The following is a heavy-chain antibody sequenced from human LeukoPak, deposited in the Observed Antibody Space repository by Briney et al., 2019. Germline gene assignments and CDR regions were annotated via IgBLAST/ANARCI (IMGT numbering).Heavy chain of an antibody. Sequence: PSETLSLTCTVSGGSIGSYYWSWIRQPPGKGLEWIGYIYYSGSTNYNPSLKSRVTISVDTSKNQFSLKLSSVTAADTAVYYCASLGIAAAGSYYYGMDVWGQGTTVTVSS. V-gene: IGHV4-59*08. CDR2: IYYSGST. CDR1: GGSIGSYY. D-gene: IGHD6-13*01. CDR3: ASLGIAAAGSYYYGMDV. J-gene: IGHJ6*02.